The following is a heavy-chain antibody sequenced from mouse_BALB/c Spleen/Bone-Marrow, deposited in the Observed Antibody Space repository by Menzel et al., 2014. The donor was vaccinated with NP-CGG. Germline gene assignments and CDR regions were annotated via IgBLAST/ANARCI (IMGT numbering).Heavy chain of an antibody. CDR2: ISSGSSTI. CDR3: TRGGNWDDFDS. Sequence: EVKLVESGGGLVQPGGSRKLSCAASGFTFSSFGMHWVRRAPEKGLEWVAYISSGSSTIFYADTVKGRFTVSRDNPKNTLFLQMTSLRSEDTAMYFCTRGGNWDDFDSWGRGTTLTVSS. J-gene: IGHJ2*01. D-gene: IGHD4-1*01. V-gene: IGHV5-17*02. CDR1: GFTFSSFG.